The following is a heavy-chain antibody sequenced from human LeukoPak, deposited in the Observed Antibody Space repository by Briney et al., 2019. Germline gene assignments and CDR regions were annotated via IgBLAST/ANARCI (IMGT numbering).Heavy chain of an antibody. J-gene: IGHJ4*02. CDR2: ISSNGGST. Sequence: GRSLRLSCAASGFTFSSYAMHWVRQAPGKGLEYVSAISSNGGSTYYADSVKGRFTISRDNSKNTLYLQMSSLRAEDTAVYYCVKSSSMIVVVHTFDYWGQGTLVTVS. CDR1: GFTFSSYA. V-gene: IGHV3-64D*06. D-gene: IGHD3-22*01. CDR3: VKSSSMIVVVHTFDY.